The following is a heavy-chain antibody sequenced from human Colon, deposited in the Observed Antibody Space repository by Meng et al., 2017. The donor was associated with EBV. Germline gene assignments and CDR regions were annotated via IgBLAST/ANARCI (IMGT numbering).Heavy chain of an antibody. CDR2: ISAYNGNT. CDR3: ARNRPRGVATGANWFDP. CDR1: GYTFTSYA. Sequence: QVQRVKSESELKTPGASVKVSCKASGYTFTSYAMNWVRQAPGQGLEWMGWISAYNGNTNYAQKLQGRVTMTTDTSTSTAYMELRSLRSDDTAVYYCARNRPRGVATGANWFDPWGQGTLVTASS. J-gene: IGHJ5*02. D-gene: IGHD5-12*01. V-gene: IGHV1-18*01.